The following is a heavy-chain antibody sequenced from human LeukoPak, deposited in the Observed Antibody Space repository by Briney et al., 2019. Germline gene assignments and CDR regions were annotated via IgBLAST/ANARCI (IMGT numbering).Heavy chain of an antibody. D-gene: IGHD2-15*01. Sequence: GASVTVSCKASGYTFTGYYMHWVRQAHGQGLEWKGWINPNSGGTNYAQKFQGWVTMTRDTSISTAYMELSRLRSDDTAVYYCAVGYCSGGSCYSLGYWGQGTLVTVSS. V-gene: IGHV1-2*04. J-gene: IGHJ4*02. CDR2: INPNSGGT. CDR1: GYTFTGYY. CDR3: AVGYCSGGSCYSLGY.